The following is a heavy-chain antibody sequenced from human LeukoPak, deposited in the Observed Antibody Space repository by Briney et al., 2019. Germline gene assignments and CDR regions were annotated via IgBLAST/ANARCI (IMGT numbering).Heavy chain of an antibody. CDR3: AKLYYDSSGRAADAFDI. CDR2: ISYDGSNK. V-gene: IGHV3-30*18. Sequence: GGSLRHSCAASGFTFSSYGMHWVRQAPGKGLEWVAVISYDGSNKYHADCVKGRFTISRDNSKNTLYLQMNSLRAEDTAVYYCAKLYYDSSGRAADAFDIWGQGTMVTVSS. J-gene: IGHJ3*02. D-gene: IGHD3-22*01. CDR1: GFTFSSYG.